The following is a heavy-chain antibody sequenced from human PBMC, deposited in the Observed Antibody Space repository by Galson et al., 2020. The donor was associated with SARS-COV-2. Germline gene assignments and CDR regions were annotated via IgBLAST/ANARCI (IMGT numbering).Heavy chain of an antibody. D-gene: IGHD3-22*01. CDR1: GFTFSSYA. CDR2: ISGSGGST. V-gene: IGHV3-23*01. Sequence: GESLKISCAASGFTFSSYAMSWVRQAPGKGLEWVSAISGSGGSTYYADSVKGRFTISRDNSKNTLYLQMNSLRAEDTAVYYCAKGYYDSRYFDYWGQGTLVTVSS. J-gene: IGHJ4*02. CDR3: AKGYYDSRYFDY.